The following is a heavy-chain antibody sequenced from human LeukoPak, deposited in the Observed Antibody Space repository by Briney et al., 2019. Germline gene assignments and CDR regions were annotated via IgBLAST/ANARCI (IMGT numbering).Heavy chain of an antibody. V-gene: IGHV4-59*01. Sequence: SETLSLTCAVSGGSISSYYWSWIRQPPGKGLEWIGYIYYSGSTNYNPSLKSRVTISVDTSKNQFSLKLSSVTAADTAVYYCAGDRSSTVPFDIWGQGTMVTVSS. D-gene: IGHD6-6*01. CDR3: AGDRSSTVPFDI. J-gene: IGHJ3*02. CDR2: IYYSGST. CDR1: GGSISSYY.